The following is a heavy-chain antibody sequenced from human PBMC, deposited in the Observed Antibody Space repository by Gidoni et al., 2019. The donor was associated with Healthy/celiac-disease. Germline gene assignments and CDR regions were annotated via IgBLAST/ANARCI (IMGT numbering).Heavy chain of an antibody. Sequence: VQLVQSGAEVKKPWSSVKVSCKSSGGTFRSYAISWVRQAPGQGLEWMGGIIPIFGTANYAQKFQGRVTITADESTSTAYMELSSLRSEDTAVYYCASATRYYDSSGYPDYWGQGTLVTVSS. CDR3: ASATRYYDSSGYPDY. D-gene: IGHD3-22*01. CDR2: IIPIFGTA. CDR1: GGTFRSYA. J-gene: IGHJ4*02. V-gene: IGHV1-69*01.